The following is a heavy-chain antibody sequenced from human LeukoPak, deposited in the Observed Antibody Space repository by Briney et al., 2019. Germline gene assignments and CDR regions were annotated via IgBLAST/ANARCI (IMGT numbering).Heavy chain of an antibody. V-gene: IGHV3-21*01. D-gene: IGHD2-2*01. Sequence: GGSLRLSCAASGFTFSSCSMNWVRQAPGKGLEWVSSISSSSSYIYYADSVKGRFTISRDNAKNSLYLQMNSLRAEDTAVYYCARDSATSSTYYYYYYGMDVWGQGTTVTVSS. CDR2: ISSSSSYI. CDR1: GFTFSSCS. CDR3: ARDSATSSTYYYYYYGMDV. J-gene: IGHJ6*02.